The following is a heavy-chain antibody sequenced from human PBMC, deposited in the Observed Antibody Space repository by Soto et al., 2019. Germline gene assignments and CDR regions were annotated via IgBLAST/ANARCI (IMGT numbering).Heavy chain of an antibody. CDR2: INAGNGNT. CDR1: GYTFTSYA. V-gene: IGHV1-3*01. Sequence: APVKVSCKASGYTFTSYAMHWVRQAPGQRLEWMGWINAGNGNTKYSQKFQGRVTITRDTSASTAYMEMSSLRSEDTAVYYCDRALGVATIGFMEYYYGIDVWGQGTTVNVS. D-gene: IGHD5-12*01. CDR3: DRALGVATIGFMEYYYGIDV. J-gene: IGHJ6*02.